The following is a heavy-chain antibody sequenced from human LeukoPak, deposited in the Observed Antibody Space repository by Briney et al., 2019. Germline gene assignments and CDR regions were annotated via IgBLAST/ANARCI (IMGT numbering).Heavy chain of an antibody. CDR3: ARDNLGIAAAGRPPFRYYYYYTDV. CDR1: GGTFSSYA. V-gene: IGHV1-69*06. D-gene: IGHD6-13*01. Sequence: GSSVKVSCKASGGTFSSYAISWVRQAPGQGLEWMGGIIPIFGTANYAQKFQGRVTITADKSTSTAYMELSSLRSEDTAVYYCARDNLGIAAAGRPPFRYYYYYTDVWGKGTTVTVSS. CDR2: IIPIFGTA. J-gene: IGHJ6*03.